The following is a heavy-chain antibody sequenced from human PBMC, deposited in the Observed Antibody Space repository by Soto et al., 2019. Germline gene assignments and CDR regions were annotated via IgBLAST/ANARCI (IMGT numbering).Heavy chain of an antibody. CDR3: ARGIAAAGALDY. D-gene: IGHD6-13*01. CDR2: INSDGSST. Sequence: GGSLRLSCAASGFTFSSYWVHWVRQAPGKGLVWVSRINSDGSSTSYADSVKGRFTISRDNAKNTLYLQMNSLRAEDTAVYYCARGIAAAGALDYWGQGTLVTVSS. J-gene: IGHJ4*02. V-gene: IGHV3-74*01. CDR1: GFTFSSYW.